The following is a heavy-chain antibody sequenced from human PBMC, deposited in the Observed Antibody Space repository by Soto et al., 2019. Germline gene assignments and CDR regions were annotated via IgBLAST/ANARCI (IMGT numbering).Heavy chain of an antibody. D-gene: IGHD6-13*01. J-gene: IGHJ5*02. V-gene: IGHV1-3*01. CDR3: AGSSSWDPNWFDP. CDR1: AYTFTSSA. CDR2: INAGNGNQ. Sequence: ASVKVSCKASAYTFTSSAMHWVRHAPGQRREWMGWINAGNGNQKYSQKFQGRVTITRDTSASTAYMELSSLRSEDTAVYYCAGSSSWDPNWFDPWGRGPLVTVS.